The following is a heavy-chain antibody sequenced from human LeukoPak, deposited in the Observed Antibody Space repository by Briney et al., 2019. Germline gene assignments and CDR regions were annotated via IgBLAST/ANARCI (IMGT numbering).Heavy chain of an antibody. CDR3: ARGRGHSSSHFDY. J-gene: IGHJ4*02. Sequence: SETLSLTCTVSGGSISSYYWSWIRQPPGEGLEWIGRIYTSGSTNYNPSLKSRVTISVDTSKNQFSLKLSSVTAADTAVYYCARGRGHSSSHFDYWGQGTLVTVSS. D-gene: IGHD6-13*01. V-gene: IGHV4-4*08. CDR1: GGSISSYY. CDR2: IYTSGST.